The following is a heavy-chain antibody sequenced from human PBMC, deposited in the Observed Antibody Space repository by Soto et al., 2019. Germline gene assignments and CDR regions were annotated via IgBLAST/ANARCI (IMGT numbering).Heavy chain of an antibody. D-gene: IGHD1-7*01. CDR1: GYTFTSYG. V-gene: IGHV1-18*01. J-gene: IGHJ4*02. CDR3: ARDLGPNYRSGALDY. Sequence: ASVKVSCKASGYTFTSYGISWVRQAPGQGLEWMGWISAYNGNTNYAQKLQGRVTMTTDTSTSTAYMELRSLRSDETAVYYCARDLGPNYRSGALDYWGQGTLVTVSS. CDR2: ISAYNGNT.